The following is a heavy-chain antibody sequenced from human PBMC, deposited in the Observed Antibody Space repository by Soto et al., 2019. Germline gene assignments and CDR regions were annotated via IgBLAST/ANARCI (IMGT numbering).Heavy chain of an antibody. D-gene: IGHD2-15*01. CDR1: GYTFTSYD. CDR3: ARGGTTKGYCSGGICHDAFDI. CDR2: MNPNSGNT. Sequence: QVQLVQSGAEVKKPGASVKVSCKASGYTFTSYDINWVRQATGQGLEWMVWMNPNSGNTGYAQKFQGRVTMTRNTSISTAYMELSSLRSEDTAVYYCARGGTTKGYCSGGICHDAFDIWGQETMVTVSS. V-gene: IGHV1-8*01. J-gene: IGHJ3*02.